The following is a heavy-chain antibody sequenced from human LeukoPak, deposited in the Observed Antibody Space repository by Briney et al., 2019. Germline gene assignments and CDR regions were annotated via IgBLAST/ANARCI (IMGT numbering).Heavy chain of an antibody. Sequence: GGSLRLSCAVSGFTFSSYSMNWVRQAPGKGLEWVSYISSRSDTIHYADSVKGRFAISRDNAKNSLYLQMNSLRAEDTAVYYCARDTRGESDYWGQGTLVTVSS. CDR1: GFTFSSYS. D-gene: IGHD2-2*01. CDR2: ISSRSDTI. J-gene: IGHJ4*02. V-gene: IGHV3-48*04. CDR3: ARDTRGESDY.